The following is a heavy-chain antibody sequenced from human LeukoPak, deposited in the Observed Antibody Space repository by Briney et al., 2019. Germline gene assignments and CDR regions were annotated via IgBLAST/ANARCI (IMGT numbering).Heavy chain of an antibody. D-gene: IGHD3-10*01. V-gene: IGHV1-2*02. CDR2: INPNSGGT. CDR3: ASCVLLWFGLPRCAFDI. J-gene: IGHJ3*02. Sequence: ASVKVSCKASGYTFTGYYMHWVRQAPGQGLEWMGWINPNSGGTNYAQKFQGRVTMTRDTSISTAYMELSRLRSDDTAVYYCASCVLLWFGLPRCAFDIWGQGTMVTVSS. CDR1: GYTFTGYY.